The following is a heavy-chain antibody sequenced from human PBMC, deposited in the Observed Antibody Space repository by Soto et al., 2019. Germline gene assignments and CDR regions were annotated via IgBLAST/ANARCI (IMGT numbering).Heavy chain of an antibody. V-gene: IGHV1-8*01. J-gene: IGHJ4*02. Sequence: ASVKVSCKASGNTFTSYDINWVRQATGHGLEWMGWINPNSGNIGYAQKFQGRVTMTRDTAIRKAYMEVSRLRSDDTAVYYCARGRASGSYYLLDYWGQGTLVTV. CDR2: INPNSGNI. CDR3: ARGRASGSYYLLDY. CDR1: GNTFTSYD. D-gene: IGHD3-10*01.